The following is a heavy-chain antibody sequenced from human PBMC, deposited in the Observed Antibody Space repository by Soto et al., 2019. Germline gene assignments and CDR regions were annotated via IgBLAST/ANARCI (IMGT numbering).Heavy chain of an antibody. CDR3: TTGAFFDN. CDR1: GFTFSSYG. J-gene: IGHJ4*02. V-gene: IGHV3-15*01. Sequence: VQLVESGGGVVQPGRSLRLSCAASGFTFSSYGMHWVRQAPGKGLEWVGRIKSKPNGGTRDYAAPVKGRFAVSRDDSKNTFFLQMNSLKVEDAAVYYCTTGAFFDNWGQGTLVTVSS. CDR2: IKSKPNGGTR.